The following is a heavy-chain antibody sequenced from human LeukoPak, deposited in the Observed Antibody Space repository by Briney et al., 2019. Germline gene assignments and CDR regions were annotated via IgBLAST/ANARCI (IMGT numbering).Heavy chain of an antibody. J-gene: IGHJ6*03. CDR3: ARGPYSSSSDHYYYYYMDV. CDR1: GYTFTSYY. D-gene: IGHD6-13*01. V-gene: IGHV1-46*01. CDR2: INPSGGST. Sequence: ASVKVSCTASGYTFTSYYMHWVRQAPGQGLEWMGIINPSGGSTSYAQKFQGRVTMTRDTSTSTVYMELSSLRSEDTAVYYCARGPYSSSSDHYYYYYMDVWGKGTTVTISS.